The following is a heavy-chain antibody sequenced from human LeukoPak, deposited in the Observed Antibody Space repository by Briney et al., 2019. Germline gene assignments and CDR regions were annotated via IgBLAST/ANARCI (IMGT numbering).Heavy chain of an antibody. D-gene: IGHD3-9*01. J-gene: IGHJ4*02. CDR3: ARVFRPRYFDWNVRLPFFDY. V-gene: IGHV4-34*01. CDR2: INHSGST. Sequence: PSETLSLTCAVYGGSFSSYYWSWIRQPPGKGLEWIGEINHSGSTNYNPSLKSRVTISVDTSKNQFSLKLSSVTAADTAVYYCARVFRPRYFDWNVRLPFFDYWGQGTLVTVSS. CDR1: GGSFSSYY.